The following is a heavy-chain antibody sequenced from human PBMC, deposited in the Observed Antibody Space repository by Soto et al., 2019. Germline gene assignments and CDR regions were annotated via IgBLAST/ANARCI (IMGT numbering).Heavy chain of an antibody. D-gene: IGHD3-22*01. CDR2: IIPIFGTA. CDR1: GGTFSSYA. Sequence: QVQLVQSGAEVKKPGSSVKVSCKASGGTFSSYAISWVRQAPGQGLEWMGGIIPIFGTAYYAQKFQGRVTITADESTSTAYMELSSLRSEDTAVYYCAREVHYYDSSGYYPDYYYGMDVWGQGTTVTVSS. V-gene: IGHV1-69*01. CDR3: AREVHYYDSSGYYPDYYYGMDV. J-gene: IGHJ6*02.